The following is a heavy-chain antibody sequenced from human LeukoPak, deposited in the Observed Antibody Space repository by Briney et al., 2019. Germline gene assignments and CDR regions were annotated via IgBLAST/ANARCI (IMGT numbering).Heavy chain of an antibody. Sequence: SETLSLTCAVYGGSFSGYYWSWIRHPPGKGLEWMGEINHSGSTNYNPSLKSQGTISVDTSKNLFPLKLSSVTAADTALSYCTRIGVSNIGDAFDIWGQGTMVTVSS. CDR3: TRIGVSNIGDAFDI. D-gene: IGHD2-8*01. V-gene: IGHV4-34*01. J-gene: IGHJ3*02. CDR2: INHSGST. CDR1: GGSFSGYY.